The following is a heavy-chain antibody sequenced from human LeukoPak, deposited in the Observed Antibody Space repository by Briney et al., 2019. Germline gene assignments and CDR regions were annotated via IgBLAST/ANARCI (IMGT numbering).Heavy chain of an antibody. CDR2: MNPNSGNT. V-gene: IGHV1-8*01. D-gene: IGHD6-13*01. J-gene: IGHJ3*02. CDR1: GYTFTSYD. CDR3: ARRDGQAAGGGDAFDI. Sequence: ASVKVSCKASGYTFTSYDINWVRQATGQGLEWMGWMNPNSGNTGYAQKFQGRVTMTRNTSISTAYMELSSLRSEDTAVYYCARRDGQAAGGGDAFDIWGQGTMVTVSS.